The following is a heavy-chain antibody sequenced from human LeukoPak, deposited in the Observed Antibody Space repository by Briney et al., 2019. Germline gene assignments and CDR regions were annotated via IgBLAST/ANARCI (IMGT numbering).Heavy chain of an antibody. CDR2: ISYDGSNK. J-gene: IGHJ4*02. V-gene: IGHV3-30*18. D-gene: IGHD3-22*01. Sequence: GGALRLSCAASGFTFSSYGMPWVRQAPGQGLEGGAVISYDGSNKYYADSVKGRFTISRDNSKNTLYLQMNSLRAEDTAVYYCAKCGGYYYDSSGYPDYWGQGTLVTVSS. CDR3: AKCGGYYYDSSGYPDY. CDR1: GFTFSSYG.